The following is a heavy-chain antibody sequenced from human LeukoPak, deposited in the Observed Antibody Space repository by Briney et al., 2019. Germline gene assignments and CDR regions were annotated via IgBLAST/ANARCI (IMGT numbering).Heavy chain of an antibody. D-gene: IGHD6-6*01. J-gene: IGHJ4*02. CDR2: IRSKAYGGTT. CDR3: TRAWYSSSSHYYFDY. Sequence: GGSLRLSCAASGFTFSSYAMSWFRQAPGKGLEWVGFIRSKAYGGTTEYAASVKGRFTISRDDSKSIAYLQMNSLKTEDTAVYYCTRAWYSSSSHYYFDYWGQGTLVTVSS. V-gene: IGHV3-49*03. CDR1: GFTFSSYA.